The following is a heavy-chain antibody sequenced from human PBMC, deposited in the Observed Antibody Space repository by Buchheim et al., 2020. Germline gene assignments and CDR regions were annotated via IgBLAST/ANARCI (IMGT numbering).Heavy chain of an antibody. CDR3: AGAKKSSYDLWSGYYTGYFDS. CDR1: GFTFSSYW. J-gene: IGHJ4*02. CDR2: IRQDGSEE. Sequence: EVQVVESGGGLAQPGGSLRLSCAASGFTFSSYWMSWVRQAPGKGLEWVANIRQDGSEEYYVDSLKDRFTISRDNAKNSLYLQMNNLRAEDTAVYYCAGAKKSSYDLWSGYYTGYFDSWGQGTL. V-gene: IGHV3-7*03. D-gene: IGHD3-3*01.